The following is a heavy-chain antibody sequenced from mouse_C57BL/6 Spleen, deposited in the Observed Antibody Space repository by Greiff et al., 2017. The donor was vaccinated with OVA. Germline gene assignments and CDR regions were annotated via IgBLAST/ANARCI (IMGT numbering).Heavy chain of an antibody. Sequence: VQLQQSGPELVKPGASVKISCKASGYAFSSSWMNWVKQRPGQGLEWIGRIYPGDGDTNYNGKFKGKATLTADKSSSTAYMQLSSLTSEDSAVYFCARKGLITTVGYFDYWGQGTTLTVSS. V-gene: IGHV1-82*01. J-gene: IGHJ2*01. D-gene: IGHD1-1*01. CDR1: GYAFSSSW. CDR3: ARKGLITTVGYFDY. CDR2: IYPGDGDT.